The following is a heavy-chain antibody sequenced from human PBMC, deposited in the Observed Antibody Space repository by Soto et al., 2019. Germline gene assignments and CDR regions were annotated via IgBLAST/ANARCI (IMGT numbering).Heavy chain of an antibody. CDR2: ISYDGSNK. CDR3: ARADSGYAHGYYYYGMDV. D-gene: IGHD5-12*01. CDR1: GFTFSSYA. Sequence: PGGSLRLSCAASGFTFSSYAMHWVRQAPGKGLEWVAVISYDGSNKYYADSVKGRFTISRDNSKNTLYLQMNSLRAEDTAVYYCARADSGYAHGYYYYGMDVWGQGTTVTVSS. V-gene: IGHV3-30-3*01. J-gene: IGHJ6*02.